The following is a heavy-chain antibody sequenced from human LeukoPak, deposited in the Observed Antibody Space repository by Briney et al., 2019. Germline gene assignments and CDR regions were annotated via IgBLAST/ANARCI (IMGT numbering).Heavy chain of an antibody. J-gene: IGHJ4*02. D-gene: IGHD3-22*01. CDR3: AEEYYYDSSGYYSDY. CDR1: VGTFSSYA. CDR2: IIPIFGTA. V-gene: IGHV1-69*06. Sequence: SVKVSCKASVGTFSSYAISWVRQAPGQGLEWMGRIIPIFGTANYAQKFQGRVTITADKSTSTAYMELSSLRSEDTAVYYCAEEYYYDSSGYYSDYWGQGTLVTVSS.